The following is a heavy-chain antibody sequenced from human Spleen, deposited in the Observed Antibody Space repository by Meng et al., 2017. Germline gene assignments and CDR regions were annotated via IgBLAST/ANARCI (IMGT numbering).Heavy chain of an antibody. CDR1: GDTFGAYL. Sequence: QRQSGPSGPEVKKPGASVKLSCKPSGDTFGAYLIHWLRQAPGQGLEWMGRIDPNNDHTQYAQNFQGRVTMTSDTSISTVYMELNGLRSDDTAVYYCARGSNYYDSSGYSGFDPWGQGTLVTVSS. D-gene: IGHD3-22*01. CDR3: ARGSNYYDSSGYSGFDP. V-gene: IGHV1-2*06. J-gene: IGHJ5*02. CDR2: IDPNNDHT.